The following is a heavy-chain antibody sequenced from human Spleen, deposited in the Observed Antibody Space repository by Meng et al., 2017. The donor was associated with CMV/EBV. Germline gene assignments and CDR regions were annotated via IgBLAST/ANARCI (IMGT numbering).Heavy chain of an antibody. J-gene: IGHJ3*02. CDR2: ITSRSSYI. Sequence: GESLNISCAASGFTFRSSSMNWVRQAPGKGLEWVSCITSRSSYIYYSDSVKGRFTISRYDANNSLYLQMNSLRAENTAVYYCVSPYGGNSQGAFDIWGQGTMVTVSS. V-gene: IGHV3-21*01. CDR3: VSPYGGNSQGAFDI. CDR1: GFTFRSSS. D-gene: IGHD4-23*01.